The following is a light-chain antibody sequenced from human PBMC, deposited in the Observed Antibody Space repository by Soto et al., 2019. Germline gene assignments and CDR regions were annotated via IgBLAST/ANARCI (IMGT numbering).Light chain of an antibody. CDR2: GAS. CDR1: ETITNND. CDR3: HHYGSSPPYT. J-gene: IGKJ2*01. Sequence: EIVLMQSPDILSLSPGERATVSCRASETITNNDLAWYQQKPGQAPRLLLYGASTRPTGILDRFSGSGSGTDFTLTIDRLEPDDFAVYFCHHYGSSPPYTFGQGTKLDIK. V-gene: IGKV3-20*01.